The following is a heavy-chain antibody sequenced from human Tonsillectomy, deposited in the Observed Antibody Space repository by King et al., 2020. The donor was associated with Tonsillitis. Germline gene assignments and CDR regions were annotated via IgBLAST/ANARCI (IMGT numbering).Heavy chain of an antibody. D-gene: IGHD2-2*01. CDR3: ARLSSSVDY. Sequence: LQLQESGPGLVKPSETLSLTCTVSGGSISSSTYYWGWIRQPPGKGLEWIGSIYYSGTTYYNPSLRSRVTISVDTSKNQFSLKLSSVTAADTAVYYCARLSSSVDYWGQGPLVTVSS. V-gene: IGHV4-39*01. J-gene: IGHJ4*02. CDR2: IYYSGTT. CDR1: GGSISSSTYY.